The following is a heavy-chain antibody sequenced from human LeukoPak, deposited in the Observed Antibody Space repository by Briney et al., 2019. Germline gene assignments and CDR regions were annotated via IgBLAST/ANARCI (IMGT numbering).Heavy chain of an antibody. Sequence: PGESLKISCKGSGYSFTSYWVGWVRQMPGKGLEGMGIIYPGESDTRYSPSFQGQVTISADKSISTAYLQWSSLKASDTAMYSCARLPDGVGAKRITIFGPLYSWGQGTLVTVSS. D-gene: IGHD3-3*01. V-gene: IGHV5-51*01. CDR3: ARLPDGVGAKRITIFGPLYS. J-gene: IGHJ4*02. CDR2: IYPGESDT. CDR1: GYSFTSYW.